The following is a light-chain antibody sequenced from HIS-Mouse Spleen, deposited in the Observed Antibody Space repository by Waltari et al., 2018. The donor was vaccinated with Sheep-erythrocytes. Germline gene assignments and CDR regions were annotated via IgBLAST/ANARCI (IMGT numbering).Light chain of an antibody. V-gene: IGLV2-11*01. Sequence: QSALTQPRSVSGSPGQPVTISCTGTSSDVGGYNYVPWYQQHPGKAPTPMIYDASKRPAGGPDRFAGSKSGNTASLTISGLQAEDEADYYCCSYAGSYNHVFATGTKVTVL. CDR1: SSDVGGYNY. CDR2: DAS. J-gene: IGLJ1*01. CDR3: CSYAGSYNHV.